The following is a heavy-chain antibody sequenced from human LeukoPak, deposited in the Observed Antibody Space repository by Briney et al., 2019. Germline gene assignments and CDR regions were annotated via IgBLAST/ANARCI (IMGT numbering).Heavy chain of an antibody. D-gene: IGHD3-10*01. CDR3: AKGHAWGFGEYLFDY. CDR2: ISSSSSYI. V-gene: IGHV3-21*01. CDR1: GFTFSSYS. Sequence: GGSLRLSCAASGFTFSSYSMNWVRQAPGKGLEWVSSISSSSSYIYYADSVKGRFTISRDNAKNSLYLQMNSLRAEDTAVYFCAKGHAWGFGEYLFDYWGQGTLVTVSS. J-gene: IGHJ4*02.